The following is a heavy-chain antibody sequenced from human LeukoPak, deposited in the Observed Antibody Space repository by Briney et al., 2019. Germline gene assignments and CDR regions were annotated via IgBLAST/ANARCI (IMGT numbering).Heavy chain of an antibody. CDR1: GFIISGNY. V-gene: IGHV3-66*01. Sequence: PGGSLGLSCAASGFIISGNYMSWVRQAPGKGLEWVSVIYTGGTTAYIDSVKGRFTISRDTSKNMLYLQMNSLTTEDTAVYYCAKGSVPVVAMNAFEIWGQGTMVTVSS. D-gene: IGHD2-2*01. CDR2: IYTGGTT. CDR3: AKGSVPVVAMNAFEI. J-gene: IGHJ3*02.